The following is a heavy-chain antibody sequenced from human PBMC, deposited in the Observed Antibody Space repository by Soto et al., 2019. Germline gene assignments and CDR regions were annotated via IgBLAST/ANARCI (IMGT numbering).Heavy chain of an antibody. V-gene: IGHV3-21*02. CDR3: TRECTTGCEYYGLDV. CDR2: ISSSSSDK. CDR1: GFNFIHYS. D-gene: IGHD4-17*01. J-gene: IGHJ6*02. Sequence: EEQLVESGGGLVKPGGSLRLSCAASGFNFIHYSMSWVRQAPGKGLEWVSDISSSSSDKYYADSVKGRFTISRDNAKNSLYLQMNSLRAEDTAVYFCTRECTTGCEYYGLDVWGQGTTVTVS.